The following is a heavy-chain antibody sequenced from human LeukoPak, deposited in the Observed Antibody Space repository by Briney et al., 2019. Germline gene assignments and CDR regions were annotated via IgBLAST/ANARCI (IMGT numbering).Heavy chain of an antibody. CDR3: ARAGYSSSWFSGKEFDY. D-gene: IGHD6-13*01. Sequence: ASVKVSCKASGYTFTSYAMHWVRQAPGQRLEWMGWINAGNGNTKYSQEFQGRVTITRDTSASTAYMELSSLRSEDMAVYYCARAGYSSSWFSGKEFDYWGQGTLVTVSS. V-gene: IGHV1-3*03. J-gene: IGHJ4*02. CDR2: INAGNGNT. CDR1: GYTFTSYA.